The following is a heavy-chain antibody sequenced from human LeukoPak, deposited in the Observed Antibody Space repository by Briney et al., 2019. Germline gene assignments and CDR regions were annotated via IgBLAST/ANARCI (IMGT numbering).Heavy chain of an antibody. D-gene: IGHD3-22*01. CDR1: GFTFSRYW. J-gene: IGHJ3*02. CDR2: ISPDGSTT. CDR3: ARPRYYDSSGYYFDI. V-gene: IGHV3-74*03. Sequence: GGSLRLSCAASGFTFSRYWMHWVRQARGKGLMWVSRISPDGSTTLYADSVKGRFTISRDNAKNSLYLQMNSLRAEDTAVYYCARPRYYDSSGYYFDIWGQGTMVTVSS.